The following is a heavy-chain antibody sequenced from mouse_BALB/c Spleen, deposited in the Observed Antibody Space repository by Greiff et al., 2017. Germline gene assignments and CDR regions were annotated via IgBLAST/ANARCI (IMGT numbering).Heavy chain of an antibody. Sequence: EVQRVESGGGLVKPGGSLKLSCAASGFTFSSYAMSWVRQTPEKRLEWVASISSGGSTYYPDSVKGRFTISRDNARNILYLQMSSLRSEDTAMYYCARRNDYDDYAMDYWGQGTSVTVSA. D-gene: IGHD2-4*01. J-gene: IGHJ4*01. CDR3: ARRNDYDDYAMDY. V-gene: IGHV5-6-5*01. CDR2: ISSGGST. CDR1: GFTFSSYA.